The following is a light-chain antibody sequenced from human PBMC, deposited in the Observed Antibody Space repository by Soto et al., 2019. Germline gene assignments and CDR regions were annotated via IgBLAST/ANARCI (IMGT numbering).Light chain of an antibody. CDR3: QHCYNYPWT. CDR2: AAS. J-gene: IGKJ1*01. CDR1: QDIHNY. V-gene: IGKV1-8*01. Sequence: AVMLTQSTSSFSASTGDRATITCRASQDIHNYLAWYQQVPGKAPKLLLYAASILQTGVPSRFSGSGSGTDFPLTIHGLQSEDFATYFCQHCYNYPWTFGQGTTVE.